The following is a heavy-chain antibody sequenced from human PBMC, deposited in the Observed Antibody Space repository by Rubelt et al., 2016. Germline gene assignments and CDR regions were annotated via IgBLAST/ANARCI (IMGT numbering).Heavy chain of an antibody. Sequence: VLLVQSGGGLVEPGGSLRLSCAASGFSFSDYNMNWVRQAPGKGLEWIGEINHSGSTNYNPSLKTRVTISVDTSKNQFSLRLSSVTAADTAIYYCAREVASVGTRLFDSWGQGTLVTVSS. D-gene: IGHD2-21*02. CDR2: INHSGST. J-gene: IGHJ4*02. CDR3: AREVASVGTRLFDS. CDR1: GFSFSDYN. V-gene: IGHV4-34*01.